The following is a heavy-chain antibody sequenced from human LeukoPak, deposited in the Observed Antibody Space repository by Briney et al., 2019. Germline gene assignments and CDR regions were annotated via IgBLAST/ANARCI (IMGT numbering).Heavy chain of an antibody. CDR3: ARTYYYDSSRYGN. Sequence: SETLSLTCTVSGGSISSYYWSWIRQPPGKGLEWIGEINHSGSTNYNPSLKSRVTISVDTSKNQFSLKLSSVTAADTAVYYCARTYYYDSSRYGNWGQGTLVTVSS. J-gene: IGHJ4*02. CDR2: INHSGST. CDR1: GGSISSYY. D-gene: IGHD3-22*01. V-gene: IGHV4-34*01.